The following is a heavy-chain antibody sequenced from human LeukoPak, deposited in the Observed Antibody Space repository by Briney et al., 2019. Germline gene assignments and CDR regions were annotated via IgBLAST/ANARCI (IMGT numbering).Heavy chain of an antibody. Sequence: PGGSLRLSCAASGFTFSSYEMNWVRQPPGKGLEWVANIRHDESEIYYVDSVKGRFTISRDNAKDSLFLQMNSLRAEDTAVYYCARDPGRSGWDYWGQGALVTVSS. CDR3: ARDPGRSGWDY. J-gene: IGHJ4*02. D-gene: IGHD6-19*01. CDR1: GFTFSSYE. CDR2: IRHDESEI. V-gene: IGHV3-7*01.